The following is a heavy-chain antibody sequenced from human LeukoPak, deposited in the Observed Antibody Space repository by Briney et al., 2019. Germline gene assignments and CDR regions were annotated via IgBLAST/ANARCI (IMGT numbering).Heavy chain of an antibody. D-gene: IGHD2-21*01. CDR1: GFIFSSYA. CDR2: ISPTYTI. V-gene: IGHV3-48*02. CDR3: ARDHDWGFDY. Sequence: GGSLRLSCAASGFIFSSYAMNWVRQAPGKGLEWISYISPTYTIYYSDSVRGRFTISRDNAKNSLFLQMNSLRDEVTAVYFCARDHDWGFDYWGPGTLVAVSS. J-gene: IGHJ4*02.